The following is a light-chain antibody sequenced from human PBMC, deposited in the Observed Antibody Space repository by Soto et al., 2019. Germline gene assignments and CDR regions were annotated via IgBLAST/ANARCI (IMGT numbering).Light chain of an antibody. CDR2: DIS. V-gene: IGKV3-11*01. CDR3: QQRKAWPRNT. J-gene: IGKJ2*01. Sequence: EIVLTQFPATLSFSPGERATLSCRASQSVSSYLAWYQQKTVQAPRLLIYDISNRATGIPARFIGSGSGTDFTLTISSLEPEDSAVYYCQQRKAWPRNTLGQGTKVEI. CDR1: QSVSSY.